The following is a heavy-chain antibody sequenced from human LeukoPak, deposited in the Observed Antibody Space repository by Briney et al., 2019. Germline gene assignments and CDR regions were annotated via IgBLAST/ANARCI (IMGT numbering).Heavy chain of an antibody. CDR2: INHSGST. D-gene: IGHD6-13*01. J-gene: IGHJ5*02. CDR3: ARPKSSSWNNWFDP. Sequence: PSETLSLTCAVYGGSFSGYYWSWIRQPPWKGLEWIGEINHSGSTNYNPSLKSRVTISVDTSKNQFSLKLSPMTAADTAVYYCARPKSSSWNNWFDPWGQGTLVTVSS. V-gene: IGHV4-34*01. CDR1: GGSFSGYY.